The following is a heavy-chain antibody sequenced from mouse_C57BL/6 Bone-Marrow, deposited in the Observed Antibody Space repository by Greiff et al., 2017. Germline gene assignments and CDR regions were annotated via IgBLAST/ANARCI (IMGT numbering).Heavy chain of an antibody. CDR1: GFNIKNTY. V-gene: IGHV14-3*01. D-gene: IGHD2-4*01. CDR3: ARIRLFYDLVSNCYAMDY. J-gene: IGHJ4*01. Sequence: EVKLVESVAELVRPGASVKLSCTASGFNIKNTYMHWVKQRPEQGLEWIGRIDPANGNTKYAPKFQGKATITADTSSNTAYLQRSSLTSEDTAIYYCARIRLFYDLVSNCYAMDYWGQGTSVTVSS. CDR2: IDPANGNT.